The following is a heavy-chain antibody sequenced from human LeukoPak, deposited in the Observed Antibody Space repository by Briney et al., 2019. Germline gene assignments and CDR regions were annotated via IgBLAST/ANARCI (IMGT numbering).Heavy chain of an antibody. CDR2: ISGSGGST. V-gene: IGHV3-23*01. CDR1: GFTFSSYA. Sequence: GGSLRLSCAASGFTFSSYAMSWVRQAPGKGLEWVSVISGSGGSTYYAASVKGRFTISRDNSKNTLYLQMNSLRAEDTAVYYCAKLWFGELLDYFDYWGQGTLVTVSS. J-gene: IGHJ4*02. D-gene: IGHD3-10*01. CDR3: AKLWFGELLDYFDY.